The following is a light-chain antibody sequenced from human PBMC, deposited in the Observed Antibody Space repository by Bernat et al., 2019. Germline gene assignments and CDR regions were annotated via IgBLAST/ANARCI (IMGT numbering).Light chain of an antibody. CDR1: SSDVGGYNS. V-gene: IGLV2-14*03. Sequence: QAALTQPASVSGSPGQSITISCTTPSSDVGGYNSVSWYQQHPGKAPKLIIYDGTNRPSGVSHRFFGSKSGNTASLTISGLQPEDEANYYCSSYISSRSDVFGSGTKVTVL. CDR2: DGT. J-gene: IGLJ1*01. CDR3: SSYISSRSDV.